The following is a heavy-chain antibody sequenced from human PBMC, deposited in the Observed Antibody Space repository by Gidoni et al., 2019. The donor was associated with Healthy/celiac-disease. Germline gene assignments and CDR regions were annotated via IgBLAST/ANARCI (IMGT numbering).Heavy chain of an antibody. V-gene: IGHV3-20*04. D-gene: IGHD5-12*01. J-gene: IGHJ3*02. CDR1: GFTFADYG. CDR2: INWNGGST. CDR3: ARKIVATIFSVSAFDI. Sequence: EVQLVESGGGVVRPGGSLRLSCAASGFTFADYGMSWVRQAPGKGLEWVSGINWNGGSTGYADSVKGRFTISRDNAKNSLYLQMNSLRAEDTALYYCARKIVATIFSVSAFDIWGQGTMVTVSS.